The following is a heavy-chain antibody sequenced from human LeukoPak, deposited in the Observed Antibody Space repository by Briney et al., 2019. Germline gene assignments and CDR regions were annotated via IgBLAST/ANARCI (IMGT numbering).Heavy chain of an antibody. Sequence: GGSLILSCAASGFTFSSYGMHWVRPAPGKGLEWVAVISYDGSNKYYADSVKGRFTISRDNSKNTLYLQMNSLRAEDTAVYYCAKDGAVPFDYWGQGTLVTVSS. CDR3: AKDGAVPFDY. CDR2: ISYDGSNK. J-gene: IGHJ4*02. CDR1: GFTFSSYG. D-gene: IGHD6-19*01. V-gene: IGHV3-30*18.